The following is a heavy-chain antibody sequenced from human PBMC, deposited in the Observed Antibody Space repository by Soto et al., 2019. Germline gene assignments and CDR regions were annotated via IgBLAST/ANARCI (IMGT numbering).Heavy chain of an antibody. CDR2: LSGSGGST. V-gene: IGHV3-23*01. Sequence: EVQLLKSGGGLVQPGGSLRLSCAASGFTFSSYAMSWVRQAPGTGLEWVSALSGSGGSTYYADSVKGRFTISRDNSKNTLYLQMNSLRAEDTAVYYCAKDYGFWSYIQAPYFDYWGQGTLVTVSS. D-gene: IGHD3-3*01. J-gene: IGHJ4*02. CDR1: GFTFSSYA. CDR3: AKDYGFWSYIQAPYFDY.